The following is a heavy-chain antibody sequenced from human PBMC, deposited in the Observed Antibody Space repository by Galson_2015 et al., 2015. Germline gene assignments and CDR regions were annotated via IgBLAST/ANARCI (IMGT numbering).Heavy chain of an antibody. CDR1: GFSLSSSGVG. V-gene: IGHV2-5*02. D-gene: IGHD2-15*01. CDR3: AHRGKDMQDAFDV. Sequence: PALVKPTQTLTVTCTFTGFSLSSSGVGVGWIRQPPGMALECLALIYWDDDTRYSPSLKNRLTITKDTSKNQVVLTMTNMDTVDTATYYCAHRGKDMQDAFDVWGQGTMVTVSS. J-gene: IGHJ3*01. CDR2: IYWDDDT.